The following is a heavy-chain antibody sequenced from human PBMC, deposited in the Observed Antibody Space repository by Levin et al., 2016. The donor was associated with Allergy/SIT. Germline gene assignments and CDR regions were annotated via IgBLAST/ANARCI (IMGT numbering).Heavy chain of an antibody. J-gene: IGHJ4*02. CDR2: INPNSGGT. Sequence: WVRQAPGQGLEWMGWINPNSGGTNYAQKFQGWVTMTRDTSISTAYMELSRLRSDDTAVYYCARDSSGWYYFDYWGQGTLVTVSS. D-gene: IGHD6-19*01. CDR3: ARDSSGWYYFDY. V-gene: IGHV1-2*04.